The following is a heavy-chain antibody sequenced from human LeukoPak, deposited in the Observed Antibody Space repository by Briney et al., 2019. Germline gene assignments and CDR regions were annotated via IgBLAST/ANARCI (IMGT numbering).Heavy chain of an antibody. CDR3: AKPYYGSGSYYGFNYYAFDY. D-gene: IGHD3-10*01. J-gene: IGHJ4*02. CDR1: GFTFSSYA. V-gene: IGHV3-23*01. Sequence: GGSLSLSCAAYGFTFSSYAMSWVRQAPGKGLEWVSIISGSGGSANHADSVKGRFTISRDNSKNTLYLQMNSLRAEDTAVYYCAKPYYGSGSYYGFNYYAFDYWGQGTLVTVSS. CDR2: ISGSGGSA.